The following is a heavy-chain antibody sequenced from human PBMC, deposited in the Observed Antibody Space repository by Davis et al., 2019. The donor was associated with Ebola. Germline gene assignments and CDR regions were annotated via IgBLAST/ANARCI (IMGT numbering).Heavy chain of an antibody. CDR2: ISFDGNNK. V-gene: IGHV3-30*14. CDR1: GFTFSTYS. D-gene: IGHD3-22*01. J-gene: IGHJ4*02. CDR3: AIGGYSGEAY. Sequence: GESLKISCVASGFTFSTYSMHWVRQAPGKGLEWVAVISFDGNNKDYADSVEGRFIISRDNSKNTLYFQMDSLRGDDTAVYYCAIGGYSGEAYWGQGTLVTVSA.